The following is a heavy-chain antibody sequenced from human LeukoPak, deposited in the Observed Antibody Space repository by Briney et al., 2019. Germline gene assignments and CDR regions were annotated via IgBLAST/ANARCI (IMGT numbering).Heavy chain of an antibody. CDR3: ATGGATSGSWFDP. V-gene: IGHV1-2*04. J-gene: IGHJ5*02. CDR2: INPNSGGT. Sequence: ASVKVSCKASGYTFTGYYMHWVRQAPGQGLEWMGWINPNSGGTNYAQKFQGWVTMTRDTSISTAYMELSRLRSDDTAVYYCATGGATSGSWFDPWGQGTLVTVSS. D-gene: IGHD5-12*01. CDR1: GYTFTGYY.